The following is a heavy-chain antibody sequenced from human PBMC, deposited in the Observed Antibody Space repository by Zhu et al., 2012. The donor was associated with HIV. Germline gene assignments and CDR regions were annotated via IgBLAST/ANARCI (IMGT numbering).Heavy chain of an antibody. CDR3: ARDAGVATSTLGRSHAFDI. V-gene: IGHV4-30-4*08. Sequence: QVQLQESGPGLVKPSQTLSLTCTVSGGSISSGDYYWSWIRQPPGKGLEWIGYIYYSGSTYYNPSLKSRVTISVDTSKNQFSLKLSSVTAADTAVYYCARDAGVATSTLGRSHAFDIWGQGTMVTVSS. CDR2: IYYSGST. CDR1: GGSISSGDYY. D-gene: IGHD5-12*01. J-gene: IGHJ3*02.